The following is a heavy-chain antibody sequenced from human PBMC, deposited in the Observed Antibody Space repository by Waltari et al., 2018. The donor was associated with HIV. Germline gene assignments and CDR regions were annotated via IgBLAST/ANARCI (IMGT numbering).Heavy chain of an antibody. Sequence: EVQLVESGGGLVKPGGALSVSGVASGFTLNTFSMKWVRQAPGKGLEWVSSISSTSSFIYYADSLKGRFTVSRDNAKNSLYLQINNLRADDTAVYYCASEDFWGGPHQWGQGTLVTVSS. CDR3: ASEDFWGGPHQ. CDR2: ISSTSSFI. V-gene: IGHV3-21*01. J-gene: IGHJ4*02. D-gene: IGHD3-3*01. CDR1: GFTLNTFS.